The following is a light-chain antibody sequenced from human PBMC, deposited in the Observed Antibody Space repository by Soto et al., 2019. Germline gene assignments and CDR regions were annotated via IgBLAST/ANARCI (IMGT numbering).Light chain of an antibody. CDR1: QSVSSSY. J-gene: IGKJ1*01. Sequence: EIVLTQSPGTLSLSPGERATLSCRASQSVSSSYLAWYQQKPGQAPRLLIYGASSRATGIPDRFSGSGSGTDFTLTISRLEPEDFAVYYCQQYLGAFRQGTKV. CDR3: QQYLGA. V-gene: IGKV3-20*01. CDR2: GAS.